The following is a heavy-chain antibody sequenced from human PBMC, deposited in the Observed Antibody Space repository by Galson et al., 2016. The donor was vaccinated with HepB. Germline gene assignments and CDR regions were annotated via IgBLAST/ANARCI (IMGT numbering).Heavy chain of an antibody. Sequence: SLRLSCAASGFTFSSYAMSWVRQAPGKGLQWVSAISGRGGTTYYADSVKGRFTISRDDPKNTLYLQMKSLRAEDTAIYYCAKALAEVVFINAYFDYWGQGDLVTVSS. CDR2: ISGRGGTT. J-gene: IGHJ4*02. D-gene: IGHD3-22*01. CDR3: AKALAEVVFINAYFDY. V-gene: IGHV3-23*01. CDR1: GFTFSSYA.